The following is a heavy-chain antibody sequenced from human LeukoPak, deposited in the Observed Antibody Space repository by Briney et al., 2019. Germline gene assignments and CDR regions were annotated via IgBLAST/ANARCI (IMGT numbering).Heavy chain of an antibody. CDR2: ISAYNGNT. Sequence: ASVKVSCKASGYTFTSYGISWVRQAPGQGLEWMGWISAYNGNTNYAQKLQVRVTMTTDTSTSTAYMKLRSLRSDDTAVYYCARDTPEYYGSGSYFDYWGQGTLVTVSS. V-gene: IGHV1-18*01. CDR1: GYTFTSYG. CDR3: ARDTPEYYGSGSYFDY. D-gene: IGHD3-10*01. J-gene: IGHJ4*02.